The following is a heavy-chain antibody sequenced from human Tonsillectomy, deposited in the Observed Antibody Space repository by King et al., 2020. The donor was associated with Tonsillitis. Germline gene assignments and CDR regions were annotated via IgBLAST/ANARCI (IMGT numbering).Heavy chain of an antibody. D-gene: IGHD5-18*01. J-gene: IGHJ4*02. Sequence: VQLVESGGGLVKPGGSLRLSCAASGFTFSSYSMNWVRQAPGKGLGWVSSISSSSSYIYYADSVKGRFTISRDNAKNSLYLQMNSLGAEDTAVYYCAREDTAIGYSWGQGTLVTVSS. CDR1: GFTFSSYS. CDR3: AREDTAIGYS. V-gene: IGHV3-21*01. CDR2: ISSSSSYI.